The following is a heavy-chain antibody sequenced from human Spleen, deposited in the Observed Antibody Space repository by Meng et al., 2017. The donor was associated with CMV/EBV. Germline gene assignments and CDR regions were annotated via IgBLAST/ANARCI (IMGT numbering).Heavy chain of an antibody. CDR3: ARGYSLDSWFDP. J-gene: IGHJ5*02. CDR2: ISSYSGDT. CDR1: GYTFTSHY. D-gene: IGHD2-21*01. V-gene: IGHV1-18*03. Sequence: ASVKVSCKASGYTFTSHYIHWVRLAPGQGLEWMGWISSYSGDTKYAQRLQGRVTLTTDTSTSTACMELRSLRFDDMAVYYCARGYSLDSWFDPWGQGTLVTVSS.